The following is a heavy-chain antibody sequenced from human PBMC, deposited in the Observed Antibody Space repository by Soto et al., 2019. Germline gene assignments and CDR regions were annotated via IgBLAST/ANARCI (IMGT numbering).Heavy chain of an antibody. CDR1: GFTFSNYA. D-gene: IGHD6-19*01. J-gene: IGHJ3*01. V-gene: IGHV3-23*01. Sequence: EVQLLESGGGLVRPGGSLRLSCAVSGFTFSNYAMNWVRQAPGKGLRGVSFIRGRGGGAYYADSVKGRFTISRDNSKNALYLQMNSLRAEDTAIYYCVREGSGWYSRGSFDFWGRGTMVTVSS. CDR2: IRGRGGGA. CDR3: VREGSGWYSRGSFDF.